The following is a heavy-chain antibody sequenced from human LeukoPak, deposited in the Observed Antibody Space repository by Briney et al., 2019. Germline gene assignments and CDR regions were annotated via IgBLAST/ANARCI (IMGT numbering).Heavy chain of an antibody. CDR3: TTELLWFGELF. J-gene: IGHJ4*02. CDR2: IKSKTDGGTT. CDR1: GFTFSNAW. V-gene: IGHV3-15*01. Sequence: GGSLRLSCAASGFTFSNAWMSWVRQAPGKGLDWVGRIKSKTDGGTTDYAAPVKGRFTISRDDSKNTLYLQMNSLKTEDTAVYYCTTELLWFGELFWGQGTLVTVSS. D-gene: IGHD3-10*01.